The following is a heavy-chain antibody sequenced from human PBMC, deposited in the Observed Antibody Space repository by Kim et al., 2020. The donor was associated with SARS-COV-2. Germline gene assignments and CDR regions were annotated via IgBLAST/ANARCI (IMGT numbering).Heavy chain of an antibody. CDR3: ARDRGPSYYYYGMDV. V-gene: IGHV3-33*08. Sequence: GGSLRLSCAASGFTFSSYGMHWVRQAPGKGLEWVAVIWYDGSNKYYADSVKGRFTISRDNSKNTLYLQMNSLRAEDTAVYYCARDRGPSYYYYGMDVWGQGTTVTVAS. D-gene: IGHD3-10*01. CDR2: IWYDGSNK. CDR1: GFTFSSYG. J-gene: IGHJ6*02.